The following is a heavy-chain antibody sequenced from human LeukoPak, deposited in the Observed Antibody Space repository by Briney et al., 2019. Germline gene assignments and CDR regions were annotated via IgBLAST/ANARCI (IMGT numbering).Heavy chain of an antibody. CDR3: ATDRTRGY. CDR2: FDPEDGET. J-gene: IGHJ4*02. Sequence: GASVKVSCKASGGTFSSYAISWVRQAPGQGLEWMGGFDPEDGETIYAQKFQGRVTMTEDTSTDTAYMELSSLRSEDTAVYYCATDRTRGYWGQGTLVTVSS. V-gene: IGHV1-24*01. D-gene: IGHD1-7*01. CDR1: GGTFSSYA.